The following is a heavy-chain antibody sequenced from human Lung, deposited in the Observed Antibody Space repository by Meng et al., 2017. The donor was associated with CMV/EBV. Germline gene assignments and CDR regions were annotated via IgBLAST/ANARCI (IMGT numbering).Heavy chain of an antibody. Sequence: GEXXTISCVASGFSFSSYSMHWVRQAPGKGLEWVSSISSGSSDIYYADSVKGRFTISRDNAKNSLFLHMSSLGDDDAAVYHCATTSRGPAPKGGQGTLVTVSS. J-gene: IGHJ4*02. CDR2: ISSGSSDI. V-gene: IGHV3-21*01. CDR3: ATTSRGPAPK. CDR1: GFSFSSYS. D-gene: IGHD2/OR15-2a*01.